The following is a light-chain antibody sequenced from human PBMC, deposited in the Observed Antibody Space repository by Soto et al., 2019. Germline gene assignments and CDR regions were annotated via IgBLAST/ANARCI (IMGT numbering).Light chain of an antibody. V-gene: IGKV3-11*01. CDR2: GAS. CDR3: QQRYNWLT. Sequence: IVLTQSPATLSLSPGERATLSCRARQTVSTYLSWYQHKPGQAPRLLIYGASNRATGIPARFSGSGSGTDFTLTISSLEPEHSAVYYCQQRYNWLTFGGRTKVEIK. J-gene: IGKJ4*01. CDR1: QTVSTY.